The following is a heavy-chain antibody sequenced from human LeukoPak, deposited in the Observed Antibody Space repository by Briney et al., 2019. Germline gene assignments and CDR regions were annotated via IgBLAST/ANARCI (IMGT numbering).Heavy chain of an antibody. J-gene: IGHJ4*02. Sequence: SETLSLTCTVSGGPISSYYWSWIRQPPGKGLEWIGYIYYSGSTNYNPSLKSRVTISVDTSKNQFSLKLSSVTAADTAVYYCARHSTREGDFDYWGQGTLVTVSS. D-gene: IGHD1-26*01. CDR2: IYYSGST. CDR1: GGPISSYY. CDR3: ARHSTREGDFDY. V-gene: IGHV4-59*08.